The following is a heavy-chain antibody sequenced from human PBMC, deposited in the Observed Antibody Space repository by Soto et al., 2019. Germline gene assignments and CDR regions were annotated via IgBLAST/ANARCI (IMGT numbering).Heavy chain of an antibody. Sequence: GGSLRPSCAASGFTFSSYAMSWVRQAPGKGLEWVSVISGSGGCTYFADSVKGRFTISRDNSKNTLYLQMNSLRAEDTAVYYCAKKGGDYYYYYYMDVWGKGTTVTVSS. CDR1: GFTFSSYA. CDR2: ISGSGGCT. CDR3: AKKGGDYYYYYYMDV. V-gene: IGHV3-23*01. D-gene: IGHD4-17*01. J-gene: IGHJ6*03.